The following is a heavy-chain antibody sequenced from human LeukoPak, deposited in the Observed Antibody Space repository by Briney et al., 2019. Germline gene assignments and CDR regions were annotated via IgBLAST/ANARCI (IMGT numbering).Heavy chain of an antibody. CDR3: AKGPQSSGWQSFDS. D-gene: IGHD6-19*01. Sequence: GGSLTLSCAASGFTFGSYAMHWVRQAPGKGLEWVTFIRYEGTYKYSADAVNGRFTISRDNSKNTLYLQMNSLRPEDSAVYYCAKGPQSSGWQSFDSWGQGTLVTVSS. CDR2: IRYEGTYK. J-gene: IGHJ4*02. CDR1: GFTFGSYA. V-gene: IGHV3-30*02.